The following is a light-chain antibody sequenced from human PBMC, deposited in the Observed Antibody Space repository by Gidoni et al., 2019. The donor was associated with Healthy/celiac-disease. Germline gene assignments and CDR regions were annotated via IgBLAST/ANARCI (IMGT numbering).Light chain of an antibody. Sequence: EIVLTQSPATLSLSPGERATLSCRASQSVSSYLAWYQQKPGQAPRLLIYDASNRATGIPARFSGSGSGTDFTLTISSLEPEDFAVYYCQQRSKWPLLLTVGGGTKVEIK. CDR2: DAS. CDR1: QSVSSY. J-gene: IGKJ4*01. V-gene: IGKV3-11*01. CDR3: QQRSKWPLLLT.